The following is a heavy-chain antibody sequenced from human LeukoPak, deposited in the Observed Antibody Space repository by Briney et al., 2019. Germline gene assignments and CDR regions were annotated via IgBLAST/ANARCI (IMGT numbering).Heavy chain of an antibody. V-gene: IGHV3-30*03. J-gene: IGHJ4*02. D-gene: IGHD2-2*01. CDR3: ARDRYQLLSGVHETFDY. Sequence: GGSLRLSCAASGFTFSSYVLHWVRQAPGKGLEWVAVMSSDGSNKYYADSVKGRFTISRDNSKNTLHLQMNSLRAEDTAVYYCARDRYQLLSGVHETFDYWGQGTLVTVSS. CDR1: GFTFSSYV. CDR2: MSSDGSNK.